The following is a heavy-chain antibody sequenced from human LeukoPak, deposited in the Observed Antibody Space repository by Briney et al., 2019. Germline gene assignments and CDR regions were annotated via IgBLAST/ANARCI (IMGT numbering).Heavy chain of an antibody. CDR3: ARVSHEYFDY. Sequence: PSETRSLTCTVSGGSISSYYWSWIRQPPGKGLEWIGYIYYSGSTNYNPSLKSRVTISVDTSKNQFSLKLSSVTAADTAVYCCARVSHEYFDYWGQGTLVTVSS. CDR1: GGSISSYY. J-gene: IGHJ4*02. CDR2: IYYSGST. V-gene: IGHV4-59*01.